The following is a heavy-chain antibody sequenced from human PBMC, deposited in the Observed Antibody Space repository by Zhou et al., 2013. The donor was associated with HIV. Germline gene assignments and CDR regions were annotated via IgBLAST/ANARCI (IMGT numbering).Heavy chain of an antibody. CDR2: ISAYNGNT. V-gene: IGHV1-18*01. D-gene: IGHD6-13*01. CDR3: ARAGLPYSSSWYRREKGGNFDY. CDR1: GYTFTSYG. Sequence: QVQLVQSGAEVKKPGASVKVSCKASGYTFTSYGISWVRQAPGQGLEWMGWISAYNGNTNYAQKLQGRVTMTTDTSTSTAYMELRSLRSDDTAVYYCARAGLPYSSSWYRREKGGNFDYWGQGTLVTVSS. J-gene: IGHJ4*02.